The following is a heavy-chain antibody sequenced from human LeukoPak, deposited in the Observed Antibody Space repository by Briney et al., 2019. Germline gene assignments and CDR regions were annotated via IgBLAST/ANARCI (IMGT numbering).Heavy chain of an antibody. CDR2: IEQDGSEK. D-gene: IGHD3-16*02. CDR3: ARDRSGDYGSYLDY. CDR1: GFTFSSYW. J-gene: IGHJ4*02. V-gene: IGHV3-7*01. Sequence: PGGSLRLSCAASGFTFSSYWMSWVRQAPGKGLEWVANIEQDGSEKYYVDSVKGRFTISRDNAKNSLYLQMNSLRAEDTAVYYCARDRSGDYGSYLDYWGQGTLVTVSS.